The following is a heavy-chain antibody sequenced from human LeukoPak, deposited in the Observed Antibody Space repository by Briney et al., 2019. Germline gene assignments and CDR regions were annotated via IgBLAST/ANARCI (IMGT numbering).Heavy chain of an antibody. D-gene: IGHD3-22*01. CDR3: AKGISSGYFDY. Sequence: GGSLRLSCAASGFTFSSYGVHWVRQAPGKGLELVAVISYDGSIEYYGDSVKGRFSISGDNSKNTLYLQMNSLRAEDTALYYCAKGISSGYFDYWGQGTLVTVSS. V-gene: IGHV3-30*18. CDR2: ISYDGSIE. CDR1: GFTFSSYG. J-gene: IGHJ4*02.